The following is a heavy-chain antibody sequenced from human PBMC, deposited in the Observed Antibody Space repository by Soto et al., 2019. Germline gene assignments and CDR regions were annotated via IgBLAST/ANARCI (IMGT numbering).Heavy chain of an antibody. Sequence: KNTFESLKISCNCSGYIFTSYWIGCVRQMPGKGLEWMGIIYPGDSDTRYSPSFQGQVTISADKSIRTAYLQWSSLKASDTAMYYCAGEQWSDAFDIWGQGTMVTVSS. D-gene: IGHD6-19*01. J-gene: IGHJ3*02. CDR3: AGEQWSDAFDI. CDR2: IYPGDSDT. CDR1: GYIFTSYW. V-gene: IGHV5-51*01.